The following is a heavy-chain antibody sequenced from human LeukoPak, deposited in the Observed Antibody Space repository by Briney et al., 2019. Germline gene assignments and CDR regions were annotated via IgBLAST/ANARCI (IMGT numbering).Heavy chain of an antibody. V-gene: IGHV4-39*01. CDR1: GDSITSNSHY. CDR3: VAEMTASAAFDF. CDR2: LHHTGRN. Sequence: SETLSLSCTVSGDSITSNSHYWGWIRQPPGKTLEWIGSLHHTGRNYSNTALKSRVSIFLDTSKSQFSLKLNSVTAADSGVYYCVAEMTASAAFDFWGQGTMVAVSS. D-gene: IGHD2-21*02. J-gene: IGHJ3*01.